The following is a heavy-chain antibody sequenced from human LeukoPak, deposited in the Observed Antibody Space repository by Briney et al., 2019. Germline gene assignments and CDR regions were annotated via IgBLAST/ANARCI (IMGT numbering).Heavy chain of an antibody. Sequence: GESLKISCQGSGYSFPNYWIAWVRQLPGKGLEWMGSIHPGDSETRYNPSIQGQFNISIDKSLSSAYLQWSSLKAADTGMYYCASFSYRLSFDSWGQGALITVS. CDR3: ASFSYRLSFDS. CDR1: GYSFPNYW. V-gene: IGHV5-51*01. CDR2: IHPGDSET. D-gene: IGHD2/OR15-2a*01. J-gene: IGHJ4*02.